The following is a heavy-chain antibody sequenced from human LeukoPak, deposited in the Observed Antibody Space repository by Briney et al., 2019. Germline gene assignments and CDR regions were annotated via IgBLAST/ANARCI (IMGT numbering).Heavy chain of an antibody. CDR2: TYYRSTWYN. D-gene: IGHD6-19*01. CDR3: ARSDTSAWHKFDY. Sequence: SQTLSLTCAISGDSVSSNSAAWTWIRQSPSRGLEWLGRTYYRSTWYNDYAVSVKSRITINPDTSKNQFSLQLNSVTPEDTAVYYRARSDTSAWHKFDYWGQGTRVTVSS. CDR1: GDSVSSNSAA. J-gene: IGHJ4*02. V-gene: IGHV6-1*01.